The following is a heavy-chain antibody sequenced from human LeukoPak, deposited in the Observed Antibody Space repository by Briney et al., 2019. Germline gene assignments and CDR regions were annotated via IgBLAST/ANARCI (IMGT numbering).Heavy chain of an antibody. Sequence: GGSLRLSCAASGFTFSSCAMHWVRQAPGEGLEWVAVISYDGSNKYYADSVKGRFTISRDNSKNTLYLQMNSLRAEDTAVYYCAREATCSGGSCYRDAFDIWGQGTMVTVSS. J-gene: IGHJ3*02. CDR1: GFTFSSCA. CDR3: AREATCSGGSCYRDAFDI. CDR2: ISYDGSNK. V-gene: IGHV3-30*04. D-gene: IGHD2-15*01.